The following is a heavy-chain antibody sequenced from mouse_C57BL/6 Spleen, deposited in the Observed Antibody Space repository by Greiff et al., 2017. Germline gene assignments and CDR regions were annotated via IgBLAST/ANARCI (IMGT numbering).Heavy chain of an antibody. CDR3: ARGYGSSPYAMDY. D-gene: IGHD1-1*01. CDR1: GFTFSDYG. V-gene: IGHV5-17*01. Sequence: EVKLMESGGGLVKPGGSLKLSCAASGFTFSDYGMHWVRQAPEKGLEWVAYISSGSSTIYYADTVKGRFTISRDNAKNTLFLQMTSLRSEDTAMYYCARGYGSSPYAMDYWGQGTSVTVSS. J-gene: IGHJ4*01. CDR2: ISSGSSTI.